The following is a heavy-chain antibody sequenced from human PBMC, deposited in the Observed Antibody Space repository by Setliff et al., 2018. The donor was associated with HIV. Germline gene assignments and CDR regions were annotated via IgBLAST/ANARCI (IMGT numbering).Heavy chain of an antibody. CDR3: ARDGSSWSGGRDDASDI. Sequence: SETLSLTCAVSGGSISSGGYYWNWIRLQPGKGLEWIGYIYYSGSTQYNPSLNSRVAISVVTSKDQLSLTVSTVTAADTAIYYCARDGSSWSGGRDDASDIWGPGTMVTVSS. V-gene: IGHV4-31*11. J-gene: IGHJ3*02. CDR2: IYYSGST. CDR1: GGSISSGGYY. D-gene: IGHD6-13*01.